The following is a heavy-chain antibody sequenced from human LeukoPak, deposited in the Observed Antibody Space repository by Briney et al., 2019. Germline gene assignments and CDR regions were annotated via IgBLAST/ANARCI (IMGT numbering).Heavy chain of an antibody. CDR2: IYDTGRT. D-gene: IGHD3-16*02. V-gene: IGHV4-59*01. J-gene: IGHJ4*02. CDR3: ARGRGKSYDYVWGSYRPTSFFDY. Sequence: SETLSLTCTVSIDSMFGYFWSWVRQPPGGGLEWIGYIYDTGRTNYSPSLKSRATISLDTSNKQFSLRLTSVTAADTAVYYCARGRGKSYDYVWGSYRPTSFFDYWGQGTLVTVSS. CDR1: IDSMFGYF.